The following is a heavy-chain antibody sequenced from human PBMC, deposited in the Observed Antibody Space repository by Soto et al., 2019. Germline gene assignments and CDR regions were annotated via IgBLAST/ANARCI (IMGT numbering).Heavy chain of an antibody. J-gene: IGHJ6*02. V-gene: IGHV1-18*01. D-gene: IGHD3-9*01. Sequence: ASVKVSCKXSGYTFTSYGISWVRQAPGQGLEWMGWISAYNGNTNYAQKLQGRVTMTTDTSTSTAYMELRSLRSDDTAVYYWARDVSGYYDILTGLDYYYYYGMDVWGQGTTVTVSS. CDR2: ISAYNGNT. CDR1: GYTFTSYG. CDR3: ARDVSGYYDILTGLDYYYYYGMDV.